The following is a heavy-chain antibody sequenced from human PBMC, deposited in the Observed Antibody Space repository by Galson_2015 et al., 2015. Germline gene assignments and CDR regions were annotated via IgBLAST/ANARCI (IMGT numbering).Heavy chain of an antibody. CDR3: ARHSHAGTSYSAFDI. CDR1: GGSISSSSYY. Sequence: ETLSLTCTVSGGSISSSSYYWGWIRQPPGKGLEWIGSIYYSGSTYYNPSLKSRVTISVDTSKNQFSLKLSSVTAADTAVYYCARHSHAGTSYSAFDIWGQGTMVTVSS. D-gene: IGHD1-1*01. CDR2: IYYSGST. J-gene: IGHJ3*02. V-gene: IGHV4-39*01.